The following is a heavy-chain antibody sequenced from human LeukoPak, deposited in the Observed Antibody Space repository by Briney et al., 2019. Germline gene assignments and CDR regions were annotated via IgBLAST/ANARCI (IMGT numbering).Heavy chain of an antibody. D-gene: IGHD2-15*01. J-gene: IGHJ4*02. CDR1: GLIFSTYW. CDR3: AKQLGYCSDGSCYFPY. CDR2: ISNNGGYT. Sequence: GGSLRLSCEVSGLIFSTYWMTWVRQAPGKGLEWVSAISNNGGYTYYADSVQGRFTISRDNSKSTLCLQMNSLRAEDTAVYYCAKQLGYCSDGSCYFPYWGQGTLVTVSS. V-gene: IGHV3-23*01.